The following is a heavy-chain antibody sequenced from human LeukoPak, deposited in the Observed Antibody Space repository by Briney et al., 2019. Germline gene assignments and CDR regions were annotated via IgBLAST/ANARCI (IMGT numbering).Heavy chain of an antibody. CDR3: ATSHFSMVRGVIIIRPFDY. D-gene: IGHD3-10*01. V-gene: IGHV1-24*01. J-gene: IGHJ4*02. CDR2: FDPEDGET. Sequence: ASVKVSCKVSGYTLTELSMHWVRQAPGKGLEWMGGFDPEDGETIYAQKFQGRVTMTEDTSTDTAYMELSSLRSEDTAVYYCATSHFSMVRGVIIIRPFDYWGQGALVTVSS. CDR1: GYTLTELS.